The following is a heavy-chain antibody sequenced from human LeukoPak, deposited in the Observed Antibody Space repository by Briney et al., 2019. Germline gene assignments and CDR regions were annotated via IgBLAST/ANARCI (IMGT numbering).Heavy chain of an antibody. CDR2: ISSSGSTI. CDR1: GFTFSSYE. D-gene: IGHD3-3*01. V-gene: IGHV3-48*03. J-gene: IGHJ4*02. CDR3: ARAYEYYDFWSGSARGEYYFDY. Sequence: GGSLRLSCAASGFTFSSYEMNWVRQAPGKGLEWVSYISSSGSTIYYADSVKGRFTISRDNAKNSLYLQMNSLRAGDTAVYYCARAYEYYDFWSGSARGEYYFDYWGQGTLVTVSS.